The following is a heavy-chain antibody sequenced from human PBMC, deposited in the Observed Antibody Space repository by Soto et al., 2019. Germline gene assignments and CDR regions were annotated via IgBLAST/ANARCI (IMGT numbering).Heavy chain of an antibody. CDR2: IYYTGST. V-gene: IGHV4-31*11. D-gene: IGHD3-10*01. J-gene: IGHJ4*02. CDR3: ARRPRHYFDY. CDR1: GDSISTGGQY. Sequence: SETLSLTCVVSGDSISTGGQYWNWIRQFPGKGLEWIGDIYYTGSTHYNPSLQSRLTITVDTSRNRFSLKLYSVTVADTAVYYCARRPRHYFDYWGQGALVTVSS.